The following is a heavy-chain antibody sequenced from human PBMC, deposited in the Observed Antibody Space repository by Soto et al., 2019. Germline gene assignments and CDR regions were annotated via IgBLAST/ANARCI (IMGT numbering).Heavy chain of an antibody. D-gene: IGHD2-15*01. J-gene: IGHJ6*03. V-gene: IGHV3-30*18. Sequence: QVQLVESGGGVVQPGRSLRLSCAASGFTFSSYGMHWVRQAPGKGLEWVAVISYDGSNKSYADSVKGRFTISRDNSKNTLYLQMNSLRAEDTAVYYCAKGYCSGGSCYSQTPYYYMDVWGKGTTVTVS. CDR3: AKGYCSGGSCYSQTPYYYMDV. CDR2: ISYDGSNK. CDR1: GFTFSSYG.